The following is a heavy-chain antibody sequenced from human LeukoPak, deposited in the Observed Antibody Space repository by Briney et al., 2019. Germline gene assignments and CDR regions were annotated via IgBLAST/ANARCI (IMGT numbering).Heavy chain of an antibody. CDR2: IYPGDSDT. D-gene: IGHD3-10*01. J-gene: IGHJ4*02. Sequence: GESLKISCKGSGYSFTNYWIGWVRQMPGKGLEWMGIIYPGDSDTRYSPSFQGQVTISADKSISTAYLQWSSLKASGTAMYYCARQHGSGSYYSRAIDYWGQGTLVSVSS. CDR1: GYSFTNYW. CDR3: ARQHGSGSYYSRAIDY. V-gene: IGHV5-51*01.